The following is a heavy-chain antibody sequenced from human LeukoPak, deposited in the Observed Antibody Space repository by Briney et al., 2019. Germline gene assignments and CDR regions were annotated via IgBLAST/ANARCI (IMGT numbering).Heavy chain of an antibody. D-gene: IGHD3-10*01. J-gene: IGHJ4*02. CDR3: ASYYRGSGSYYTFEF. CDR1: GFTLSSYG. Sequence: AGRSLRLSCAASGFTLSSYGMHWVRQAPGKGLERVSSVATGGDTYYADSAKGRFTISRDNSKNTVHLQMNSLRVEDTAVYYCASYYRGSGSYYTFEFWGQGALVTVSS. CDR2: VATGGDT. V-gene: IGHV3-23*01.